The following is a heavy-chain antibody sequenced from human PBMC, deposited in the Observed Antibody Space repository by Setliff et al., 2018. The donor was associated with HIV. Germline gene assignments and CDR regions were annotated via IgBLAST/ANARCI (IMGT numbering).Heavy chain of an antibody. Sequence: PSETLSLTCAVSRGSISSDNWWTWLRQPPGKGLEWIGEIYHSGSTYYNPSLKSRVTISVDTSKNQFSLKLSSVTAADTAVYYCATYADRESNRFDPWGQGILVTVSS. D-gene: IGHD3-10*01. CDR2: IYHSGST. CDR3: ATYADRESNRFDP. CDR1: RGSISSDNW. J-gene: IGHJ5*02. V-gene: IGHV4-4*02.